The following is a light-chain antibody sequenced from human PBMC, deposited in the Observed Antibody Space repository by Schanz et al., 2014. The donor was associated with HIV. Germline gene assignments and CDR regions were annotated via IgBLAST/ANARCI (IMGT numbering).Light chain of an antibody. J-gene: IGLJ1*01. V-gene: IGLV2-14*03. CDR3: SSYTTSSTQV. CDR1: SSDVGAYNY. CDR2: DVS. Sequence: QSALTQPASVSGSPGQSITISCTGTSSDVGAYNYVSWYQHHPGKAPTLMIYDVSNRPSGISNRFSGSKSGNTASLTISGLRAEDESDYYCSSYTTSSTQVFGTGTQLTVL.